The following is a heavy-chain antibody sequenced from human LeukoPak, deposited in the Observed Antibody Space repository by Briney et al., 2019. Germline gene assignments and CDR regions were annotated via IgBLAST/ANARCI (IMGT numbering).Heavy chain of an antibody. CDR3: AGGGQWFGELPFDP. CDR2: INAYNGDT. CDR1: DYTFPTYG. Sequence: ASMKVSCKASDYTFPTYGISWVRQAPGQGLEWMGWINAYNGDTNYAQKFQGRVTMTTDTSTSTAYMELRSLRSDDTAVYYCAGGGQWFGELPFDPWGQGTLVTVSS. D-gene: IGHD3-10*01. V-gene: IGHV1-18*01. J-gene: IGHJ5*02.